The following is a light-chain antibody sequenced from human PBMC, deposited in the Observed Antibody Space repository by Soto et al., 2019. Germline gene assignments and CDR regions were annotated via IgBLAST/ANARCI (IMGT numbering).Light chain of an antibody. CDR2: GNS. CDR1: SSNIGAGYD. J-gene: IGLJ2*01. V-gene: IGLV1-40*01. Sequence: QSVLTQPPSVSGAPGQRVTISCTGSSSNIGAGYDVHWYQQLPGTAPKRLIYGNSNRPSGVPDRFSGSKSGTSASLAITGLQAEDEADYYCQSYGSSLSVVFGGGTKVTVL. CDR3: QSYGSSLSVV.